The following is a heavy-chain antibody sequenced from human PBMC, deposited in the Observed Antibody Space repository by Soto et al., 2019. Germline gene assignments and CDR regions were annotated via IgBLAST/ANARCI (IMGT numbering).Heavy chain of an antibody. V-gene: IGHV4-61*01. J-gene: IGHJ3*02. CDR1: GGSVSSGSYY. Sequence: SETLSLTCTVSGGSVSSGSYYWSWIRQPPGKGPEWIGYIYHSGSTNYNPSLKSRVTISVDTSKNQFSLKLSSVTAADTAVYYCARGPDIAVVNDAFDIWGQGTMVTVSS. CDR3: ARGPDIAVVNDAFDI. D-gene: IGHD6-19*01. CDR2: IYHSGST.